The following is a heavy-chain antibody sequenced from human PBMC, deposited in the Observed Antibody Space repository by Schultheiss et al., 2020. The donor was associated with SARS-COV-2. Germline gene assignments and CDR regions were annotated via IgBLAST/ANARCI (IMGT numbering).Heavy chain of an antibody. V-gene: IGHV4-39*07. CDR1: GGSISSSSYY. J-gene: IGHJ6*03. Sequence: SQTLSLTCTVSGGSISSSSYYWGWIRQPPGKGLEWIGSIYYSGSTYYNPSLKSRVTISVDTSKNQFSLKLSSVTAADTAVYYCARSYSSSFGSYMDVWGKGNTVTVSS. CDR2: IYYSGST. CDR3: ARSYSSSFGSYMDV. D-gene: IGHD6-13*01.